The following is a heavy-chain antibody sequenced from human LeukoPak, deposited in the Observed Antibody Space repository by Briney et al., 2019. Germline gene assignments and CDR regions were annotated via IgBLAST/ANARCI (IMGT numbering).Heavy chain of an antibody. CDR2: IYHSGST. J-gene: IGHJ4*02. D-gene: IGHD3/OR15-3a*01. CDR3: ARYGLVLVAFDY. Sequence: SQTLSLTCAVSGGSISSGGYSWSWIRQPPGKGPEWIGYIYHSGSTYYNPSLKSRVTISVDRSKNQFSLKLSSVTAADTAVYYCARYGLVLVAFDYWGQGTLVTVSS. V-gene: IGHV4-30-2*01. CDR1: GGSISSGGYS.